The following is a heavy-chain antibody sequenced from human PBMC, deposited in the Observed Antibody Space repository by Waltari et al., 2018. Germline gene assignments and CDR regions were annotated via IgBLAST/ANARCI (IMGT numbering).Heavy chain of an antibody. CDR3: ARVIGGDYIWGSYRVDAFDI. J-gene: IGHJ3*02. V-gene: IGHV4-38-2*02. CDR1: GYSISSGYY. D-gene: IGHD3-16*02. Sequence: QVQLQESGPGLVKPSETLSLTCTVSGYSISSGYYWGWIRQPPGKGREWIGSIYHSGSTYYNPSLKSRVTISVDTSKNQFSLKLSSVTAADTAVYYCARVIGGDYIWGSYRVDAFDIWGQGTMVTVSS. CDR2: IYHSGST.